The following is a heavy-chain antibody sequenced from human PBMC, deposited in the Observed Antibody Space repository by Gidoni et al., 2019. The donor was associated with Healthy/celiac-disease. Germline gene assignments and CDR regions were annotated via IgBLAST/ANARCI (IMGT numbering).Heavy chain of an antibody. D-gene: IGHD2-2*01. V-gene: IGHV1-2*02. J-gene: IGHJ4*02. CDR1: GYTFTGYY. Sequence: QVQLVQSGAEVKKPGASVKVSCKASGYTFTGYYMHWVRQAPEQGLEWMGWINPNSGGTNYAQKFQGRVTMTRDTSISTAYMGLSRLRSDDTAVYYCARAGDRGGKYQLLLSAHWGQGTLVTVSS. CDR2: INPNSGGT. CDR3: ARAGDRGGKYQLLLSAH.